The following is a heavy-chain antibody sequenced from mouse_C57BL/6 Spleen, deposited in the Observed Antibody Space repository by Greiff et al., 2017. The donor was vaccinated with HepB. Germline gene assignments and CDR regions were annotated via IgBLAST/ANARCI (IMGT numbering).Heavy chain of an antibody. CDR3: ARSTVTTGY. V-gene: IGHV1-26*01. D-gene: IGHD2-2*01. J-gene: IGHJ2*01. CDR1: GYTFTDYH. CDR2: INPNNGGT. Sequence: EVQLQQSGPELVKPGASVKISCKASGYTFTDYHMNWVKQSHGKSLEWIGDINPNNGGTSYNQKFKGKATLTVDKSSSTAYMELRSLTSEDSAVYYCARSTVTTGYWGQGTTLTVSS.